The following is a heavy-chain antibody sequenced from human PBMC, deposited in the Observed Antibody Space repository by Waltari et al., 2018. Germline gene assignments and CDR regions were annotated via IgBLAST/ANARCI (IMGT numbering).Heavy chain of an antibody. Sequence: EVQLVQSGAEVTKPGESLTISCKGSGYSFTSYWIGWVRPRPGKGLEWMGIIYPGDSDTRYSPSFQGQVTISADKSISTAYLQWSSLKASDTAMYYCARPRGGIMITFGGVDGAFDIWGQGTMVTVSS. J-gene: IGHJ3*02. V-gene: IGHV5-51*03. CDR1: GYSFTSYW. CDR2: IYPGDSDT. CDR3: ARPRGGIMITFGGVDGAFDI. D-gene: IGHD3-16*01.